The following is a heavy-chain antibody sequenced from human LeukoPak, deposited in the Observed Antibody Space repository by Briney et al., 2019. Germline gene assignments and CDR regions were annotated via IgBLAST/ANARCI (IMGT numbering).Heavy chain of an antibody. CDR1: GFTFSSYG. D-gene: IGHD2-2*02. CDR3: AKELIVVVPAAIYYYGMDV. V-gene: IGHV3-30*18. Sequence: GGSLRLSCAASGFTFSSYGMHWVRQAPGKGLEWVAVISYDGSNKYYADSVKGRFTISRDNSKNTLYLQMNSLRAEDTAVYYCAKELIVVVPAAIYYYGMDVWGQGTTVTVSS. J-gene: IGHJ6*02. CDR2: ISYDGSNK.